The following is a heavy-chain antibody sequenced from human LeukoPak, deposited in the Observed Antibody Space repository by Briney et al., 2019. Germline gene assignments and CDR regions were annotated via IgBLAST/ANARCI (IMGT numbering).Heavy chain of an antibody. CDR2: IYYSGST. V-gene: IGHV4-59*01. CDR3: ARFVYYYDSSEYFDL. D-gene: IGHD3-22*01. CDR1: GGSISSYY. J-gene: IGHJ2*01. Sequence: SETLSLTCTVSGGSISSYYWSWIRQPPGKGLEWIGYIYYSGSTNYNPSLESRVTISVDTSKNQFSLKLSSVTAADTAVYYCARFVYYYDSSEYFDLWGRGTLVTVSS.